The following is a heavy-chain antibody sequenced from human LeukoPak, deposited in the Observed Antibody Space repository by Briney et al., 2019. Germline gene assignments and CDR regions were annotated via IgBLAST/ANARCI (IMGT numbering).Heavy chain of an antibody. D-gene: IGHD6-19*01. Sequence: GGPLRLSCVTSEFTFSSYGMSWVRQAPGKGLEWVSGISSSGGSTYYADSVKGRFTISRDDSKNTVYLQMNRLRADDTALYYCAKDRQWLGQRPSNFDYWGQGTLVTVSS. V-gene: IGHV3-23*01. CDR3: AKDRQWLGQRPSNFDY. CDR1: EFTFSSYG. J-gene: IGHJ4*02. CDR2: ISSSGGST.